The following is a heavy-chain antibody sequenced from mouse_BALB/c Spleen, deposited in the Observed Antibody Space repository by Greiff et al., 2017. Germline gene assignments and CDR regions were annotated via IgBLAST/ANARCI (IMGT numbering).Heavy chain of an antibody. V-gene: IGHV5-12-1*01. D-gene: IGHD2-14*01. CDR3: ARLGGITVVPFAD. Sequence: EVLLVESGGGLVKPGGSLKLSCAASGFAFSSYDMSWVRQTPEKRLEWVAYISSGGGSTYYPDTVKGRFTISRDNAKNTLYLQMSSLKSEDTAMYYCARLGGITVVPFADWRQGTVVTVSA. J-gene: IGHJ3*01. CDR2: ISSGGGST. CDR1: GFAFSSYD.